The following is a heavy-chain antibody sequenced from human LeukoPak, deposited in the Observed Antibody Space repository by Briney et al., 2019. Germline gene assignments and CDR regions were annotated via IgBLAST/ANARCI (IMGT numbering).Heavy chain of an antibody. V-gene: IGHV3-73*01. Sequence: PGGSLKLSCAASGFTFSGSAMHWVRQASGKGLEWVGRIRSKANSYATAYAASVKGRFTISRDDSKNTAYLQMNSLRAEDTAVYYCASNVRDTAMVTSIWFDPWGQGTLVTVSS. D-gene: IGHD5-18*01. CDR1: GFTFSGSA. CDR3: ASNVRDTAMVTSIWFDP. J-gene: IGHJ5*02. CDR2: IRSKANSYAT.